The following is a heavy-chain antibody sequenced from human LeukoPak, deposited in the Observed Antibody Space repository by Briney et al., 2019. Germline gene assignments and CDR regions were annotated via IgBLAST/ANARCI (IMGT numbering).Heavy chain of an antibody. Sequence: SETLSLTCAVSGGSISSSNWWSWVRQPPGKGLEWIGEIYHSGSTNYNPSLKSRVTISVDKSKNQFSLKLSSVTAADTAVYYCARGYRRGSGSYWYYYYGMDVWGQGTTVTVSS. J-gene: IGHJ6*02. D-gene: IGHD3-10*01. CDR1: GGSISSSNW. CDR2: IYHSGST. CDR3: ARGYRRGSGSYWYYYYGMDV. V-gene: IGHV4-4*02.